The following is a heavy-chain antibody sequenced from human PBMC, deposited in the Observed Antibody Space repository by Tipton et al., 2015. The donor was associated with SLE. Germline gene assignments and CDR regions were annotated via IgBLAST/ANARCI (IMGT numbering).Heavy chain of an antibody. CDR3: ARGSIGLDY. CDR1: GFTFSNYW. V-gene: IGHV3-7*04. D-gene: IGHD2-2*01. J-gene: IGHJ4*02. Sequence: FLRLSCAVSGFTFSNYWMSWVRQAPGKGLEWVANINQDGSDKYYVDSVKGLFTISRDNVKNSLYLQMNSLRAEDTAVYYCARGSIGLDYWGQGTLVTVSS. CDR2: INQDGSDK.